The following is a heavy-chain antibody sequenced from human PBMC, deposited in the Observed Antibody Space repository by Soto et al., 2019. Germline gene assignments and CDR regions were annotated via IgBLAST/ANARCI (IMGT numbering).Heavy chain of an antibody. CDR1: GCTFTGYY. J-gene: IGHJ4*02. CDR3: ASGIQAQLPDLVTIFGVPRPYYFDY. CDR2: INPNSGGT. Sequence: GASVKVSCKASGCTFTGYYMHWVRQAPGQGLEWMGWINPNSGGTNYAQKFQGRVTMTRDTSISTAYMELSRLRSDDTAVYYCASGIQAQLPDLVTIFGVPRPYYFDYWGQGTLVTVSS. D-gene: IGHD3-3*01. V-gene: IGHV1-2*02.